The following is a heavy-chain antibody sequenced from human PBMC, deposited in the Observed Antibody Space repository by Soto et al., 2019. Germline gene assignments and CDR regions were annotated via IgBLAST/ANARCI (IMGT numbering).Heavy chain of an antibody. J-gene: IGHJ5*02. CDR3: ARDMVWNGSITNWFDP. V-gene: IGHV3-48*02. Sequence: GGSLRLSCAASGFTFSSYSMNWVRQAPGKGLEWVSYISSSSSTIYYADYVKGRFTISRDNAKNSLYLQMNSLRDEDTAVFYCARDMVWNGSITNWFDPWGQGTLVTVSS. CDR1: GFTFSSYS. CDR2: ISSSSSTI. D-gene: IGHD3-3*01.